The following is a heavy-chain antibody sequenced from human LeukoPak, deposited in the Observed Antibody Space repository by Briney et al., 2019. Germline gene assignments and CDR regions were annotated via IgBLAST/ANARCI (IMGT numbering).Heavy chain of an antibody. D-gene: IGHD6-13*01. CDR2: IRSKAYGGTT. Sequence: GGSLRLSCAASGFTFSSYAMSWFRQAPGKGLEWVGFIRSKAYGGTTEYAASVKGRFTISRDDSKSIAYLQMNSLKTEDTAVYYCTRDSSSWYVHWGQGTLVTVSS. CDR1: GFTFSSYA. V-gene: IGHV3-49*03. CDR3: TRDSSSWYVH. J-gene: IGHJ5*02.